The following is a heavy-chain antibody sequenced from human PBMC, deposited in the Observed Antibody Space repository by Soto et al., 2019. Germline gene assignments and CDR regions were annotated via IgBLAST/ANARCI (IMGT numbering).Heavy chain of an antibody. V-gene: IGHV3-7*02. D-gene: IGHD6-13*01. Sequence: EVQLVESGGGLVQPGGSLRLSCAASGFTFSTYWMSWVHQAPGKGLEWVANIKHDGSEKYYVDSVKGRFTISRDNAKNSLFLQMNSLRAEDAAVYYCARSVATPGDYWGQGTRVTVSS. CDR2: IKHDGSEK. CDR3: ARSVATPGDY. J-gene: IGHJ4*02. CDR1: GFTFSTYW.